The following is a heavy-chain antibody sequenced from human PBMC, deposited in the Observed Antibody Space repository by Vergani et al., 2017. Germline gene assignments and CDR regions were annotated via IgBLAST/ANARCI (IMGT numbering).Heavy chain of an antibody. Sequence: EVQLVESGGGLLKPPASLPLSXXXXXFPFPXXXXXXLRPPPVKRREWVSSIYSSSSYIYYADSVKGRFTISRDNAKNSLYLQMNSLRAEDTAVYYCAKDRGEYWYFDLWGRGTLVTVSS. CDR1: XFPFPXXX. CDR2: IYSSSSYI. CDR3: AKDRGEYWYFDL. J-gene: IGHJ2*01. V-gene: IGHV3-21*01.